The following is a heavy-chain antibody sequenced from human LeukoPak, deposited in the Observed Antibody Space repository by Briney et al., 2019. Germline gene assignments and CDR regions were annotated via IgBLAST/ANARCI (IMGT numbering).Heavy chain of an antibody. V-gene: IGHV3-15*01. D-gene: IGHD3-22*01. J-gene: IGHJ4*02. CDR3: TLQTPDSGGYFPRDY. CDR1: GFTFSNAW. Sequence: GVSLRLSCASSGFTFSNAWMNWVRQAPGKGREFVVRIKSKTEGGTTDYAAPVKGILTISRDDSKNTLYMQMNSLKTEDTAVYYCTLQTPDSGGYFPRDYWGQGTLVTVSS. CDR2: IKSKTEGGTT.